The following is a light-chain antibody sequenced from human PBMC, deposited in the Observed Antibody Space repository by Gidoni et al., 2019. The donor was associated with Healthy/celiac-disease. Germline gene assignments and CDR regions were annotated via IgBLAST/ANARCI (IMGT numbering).Light chain of an antibody. CDR2: QDS. V-gene: IGLV3-1*01. CDR3: QAWDSSTGV. Sequence: SYELPQPPSVSVSPGHTASITCSGNKLGDKYACWYQQKPGQSPGLVIYQDSKRPSGIPARFSGSNPGNTATLTISGTQAMDEADYYCQAWDSSTGVFGTGTKVTVL. J-gene: IGLJ1*01. CDR1: KLGDKY.